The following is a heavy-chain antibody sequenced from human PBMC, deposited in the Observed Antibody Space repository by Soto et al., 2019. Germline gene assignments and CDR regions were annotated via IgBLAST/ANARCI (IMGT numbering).Heavy chain of an antibody. CDR1: GYTFTSYG. CDR3: ARSWGYGDKRFNWYFDL. J-gene: IGHJ2*01. V-gene: IGHV1-18*01. D-gene: IGHD4-17*01. Sequence: QVQLVQSGAEVKKPGASVKVSCKASGYTFTSYGISWVRQAPGQGLEWMGWISAYNGNTNYAQKLQGRVTMTTDTSTRTAYMELRSLGSDDTAVYYCARSWGYGDKRFNWYFDLWGRGTLVTVSS. CDR2: ISAYNGNT.